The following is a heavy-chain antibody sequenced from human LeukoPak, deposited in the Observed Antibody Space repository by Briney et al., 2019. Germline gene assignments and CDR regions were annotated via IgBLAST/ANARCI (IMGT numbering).Heavy chain of an antibody. J-gene: IGHJ4*02. CDR3: ARVVEMATTVDY. CDR1: GYTFTSYY. Sequence: ASVKVSCKASGYTFTSYYMHWVRQAPGQGLEWMGIINPSGGSTSYAQKFQGRVTMTRDTSTSTAYMELSSLRSEDTAVYYCARVVEMATTVDYWGQGTLVTVSS. V-gene: IGHV1-46*01. D-gene: IGHD5-24*01. CDR2: INPSGGST.